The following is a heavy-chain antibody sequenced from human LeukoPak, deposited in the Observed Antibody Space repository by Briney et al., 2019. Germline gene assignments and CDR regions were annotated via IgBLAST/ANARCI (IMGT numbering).Heavy chain of an antibody. CDR3: ARHRPLLEVAGSIDY. D-gene: IGHD6-19*01. J-gene: IGHJ4*02. V-gene: IGHV4-59*08. CDR1: GGSISSYY. CDR2: IYYSGST. Sequence: SETLSLTCTVSGGSISSYYWSWIRQPPGKGLEWIGYIYYSGSTNYNPSLKSRVTISVDTSKNQFSLKLSSVTAADTAVYYCARHRPLLEVAGSIDYWGQGTLVTVSS.